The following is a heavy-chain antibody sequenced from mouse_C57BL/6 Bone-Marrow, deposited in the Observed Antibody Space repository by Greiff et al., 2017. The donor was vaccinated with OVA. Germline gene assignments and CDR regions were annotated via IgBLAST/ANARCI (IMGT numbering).Heavy chain of an antibody. Sequence: EVKLMESGGGLVKPGGSLKLSCAASGFTFSDYGMHWVRQAPEKGLEWVAYISSGSSTIYYADTVKGRFTISRDNAKNTLFLQMTSLRSEDTAMYYCARRARGYFDVWGTGTTVTVSS. V-gene: IGHV5-17*01. CDR3: ARRARGYFDV. J-gene: IGHJ1*03. CDR2: ISSGSSTI. CDR1: GFTFSDYG.